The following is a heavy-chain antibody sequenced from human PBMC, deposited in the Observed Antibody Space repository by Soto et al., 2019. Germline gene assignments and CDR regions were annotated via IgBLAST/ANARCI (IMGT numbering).Heavy chain of an antibody. D-gene: IGHD6-19*01. J-gene: IGHJ4*02. CDR3: ARAVAVAADFDY. CDR2: INAGNGNT. V-gene: IGHV1-3*01. Sequence: ASVKVSCTDSGYTYTGNARHWVRQAPGQRLEWMGWINAGNGNTNYSQKFQGRVTITRDTSASTAYMELSSLGSEDTAVYYCARAVAVAADFDYWGQGTLVTVSS. CDR1: GYTYTGNA.